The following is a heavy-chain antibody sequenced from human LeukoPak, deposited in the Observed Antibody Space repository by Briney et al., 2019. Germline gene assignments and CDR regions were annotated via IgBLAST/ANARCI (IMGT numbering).Heavy chain of an antibody. V-gene: IGHV4-39*01. D-gene: IGHD3-16*01. CDR3: ARLNPGYVTAPHDS. CDR2: VYYSGSI. J-gene: IGHJ5*01. Sequence: SETLSLTCTVSGGSITAGNHLWGWIRQPPGKGLEWIGSVYYSGSIFSDTSHKSRVTISGDTSKNQFSLSLSSVTAADTAVYYCARLNPGYVTAPHDSWGQGMLVTVSS. CDR1: GGSITAGNHL.